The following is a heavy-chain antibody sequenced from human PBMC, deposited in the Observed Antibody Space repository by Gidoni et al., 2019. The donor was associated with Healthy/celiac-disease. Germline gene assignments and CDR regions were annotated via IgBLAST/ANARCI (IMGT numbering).Heavy chain of an antibody. CDR1: GGSTRSGSYD. CDR3: ASRGIAAAARWGDAFDI. V-gene: IGHV4-30-4*01. J-gene: IGHJ3*02. D-gene: IGHD6-13*01. CDR2: NYYSGST. Sequence: QVQLQESGPGLVTPSQTLPLTRTVSGGSTRSGSYDWSWIRQPPGRALGWIEYNYYSGSTYYNPSLKSRVTISVDTSKNQFSLKLSSVTAADTAVYYCASRGIAAAARWGDAFDIWGQGTMVTVSS.